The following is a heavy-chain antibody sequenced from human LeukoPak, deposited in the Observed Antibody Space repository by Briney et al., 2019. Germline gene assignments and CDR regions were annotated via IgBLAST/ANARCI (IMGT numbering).Heavy chain of an antibody. J-gene: IGHJ5*02. CDR1: GYTFTGYY. CDR2: INPNSGGT. V-gene: IGHV1-2*02. CDR3: ARDNWNYGGGDWFDP. D-gene: IGHD1-7*01. Sequence: ASVKVSCKASGYTFTGYYMHWVRQAPGQGLEWMGWINPNSGGTNYAQKFQGRVTMTRDTSISTAYMELSRLRSDDTAVYYCARDNWNYGGGDWFDPWGQGTLVTVSS.